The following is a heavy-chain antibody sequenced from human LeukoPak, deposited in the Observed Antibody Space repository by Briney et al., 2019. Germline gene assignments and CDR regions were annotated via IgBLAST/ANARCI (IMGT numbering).Heavy chain of an antibody. CDR1: GFIFSDYY. CDR3: VKESRGGDGYNWGY. V-gene: IGHV3-11*04. CDR2: ISSSSNTI. D-gene: IGHD5-24*01. Sequence: TGGSLRLSCAASGFIFSDYYMSWIRQAPGKGLEWVSYISSSSNTIYYADSLKGRFTISRDNARNSLYLQMNSLRAEDTAVYYCVKESRGGDGYNWGYWGQGTLVTVSS. J-gene: IGHJ4*02.